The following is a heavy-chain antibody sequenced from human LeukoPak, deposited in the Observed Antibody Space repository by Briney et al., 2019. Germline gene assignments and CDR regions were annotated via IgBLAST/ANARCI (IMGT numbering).Heavy chain of an antibody. CDR1: GFTFSSYE. Sequence: GGSLRLSCAASGFTFSSYEMNWVRQAPGKGLEWVSYISSSGSTIYYADSVKGRFTISRDNAKNSLYLQMNSLRAVDTAVYYCASNTYYYGSGSYPVLDYWGQGTLVTVSS. CDR2: ISSSGSTI. D-gene: IGHD3-10*01. V-gene: IGHV3-48*03. CDR3: ASNTYYYGSGSYPVLDY. J-gene: IGHJ4*02.